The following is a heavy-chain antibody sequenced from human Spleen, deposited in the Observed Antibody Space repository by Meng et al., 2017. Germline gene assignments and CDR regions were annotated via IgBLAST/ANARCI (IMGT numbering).Heavy chain of an antibody. CDR2: INHSGST. CDR3: ARGPTTMAHDFDY. J-gene: IGHJ4*02. CDR1: GGSFSGYY. Sequence: QVQLQQWGAGLLKPSETLSLTCAVYGGSFSGYYWSWIRQPPGKGLEWIGEINHSGSTNYNPSLESRATISVDTSQNNLSLKLSSVTAADPAVYYCARGPTTMAHDFDYWGQGTLVTVSS. V-gene: IGHV4-34*01. D-gene: IGHD4-11*01.